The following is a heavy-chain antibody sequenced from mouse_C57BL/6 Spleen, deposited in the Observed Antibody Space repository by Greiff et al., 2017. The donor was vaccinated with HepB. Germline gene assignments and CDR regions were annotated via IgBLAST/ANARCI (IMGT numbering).Heavy chain of an antibody. CDR3: ARHAYGSSYYYAMDY. CDR1: GFSLTSYG. D-gene: IGHD1-1*01. Sequence: VQVVESGPGLVAPSQSLSITCTVSGFSLTSYGVHWVRQPPGKGLEWLVVIWSDGSTTYNSALKSRLSISKDNSKSQVFLKMNSLQTDDTAMYYCARHAYGSSYYYAMDYWGQGTSVTVSS. V-gene: IGHV2-6-1*01. CDR2: IWSDGST. J-gene: IGHJ4*01.